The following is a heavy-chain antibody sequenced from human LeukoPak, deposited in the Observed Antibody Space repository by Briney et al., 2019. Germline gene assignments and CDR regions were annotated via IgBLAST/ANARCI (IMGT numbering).Heavy chain of an antibody. CDR3: ARSGSNRFDY. J-gene: IGHJ4*02. CDR1: RFSFTTYW. CDR2: INQDGTEK. D-gene: IGHD5-24*01. Sequence: GESLRLSCAASRFSFTTYWMSWIRQLPGKGLEWVDNINQDGTEKYYVDSVKGRFTISRDNSKNTLFLQMNSLRAEDTAVYYCARSGSNRFDYWGQGTLVTVSS. V-gene: IGHV3-7*03.